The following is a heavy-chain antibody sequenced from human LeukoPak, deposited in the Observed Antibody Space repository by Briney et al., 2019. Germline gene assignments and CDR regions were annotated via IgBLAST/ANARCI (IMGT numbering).Heavy chain of an antibody. CDR3: AIDTSAEKGQQLAN. Sequence: PGGSLRLSCAVSGFTFRTYAMSWVRQAPGKGLEWVANVNQVGNEKYYVDSVKGRFAISKDNAKNSLYLQMNSLRAEDTAVYYCAIDTSAEKGQQLANWGQGTLVTVSS. CDR2: VNQVGNEK. CDR1: GFTFRTYA. D-gene: IGHD6-13*01. J-gene: IGHJ4*02. V-gene: IGHV3-7*01.